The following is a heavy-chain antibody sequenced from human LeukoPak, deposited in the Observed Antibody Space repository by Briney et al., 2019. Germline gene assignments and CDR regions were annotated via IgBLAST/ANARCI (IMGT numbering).Heavy chain of an antibody. CDR1: GGSIGTIY. CDR3: ARSDTHHIHSSSWHFDY. Sequence: SETLSLTCSVSGGSIGTIYWSWIRQAPGKGLEWIGYSTYSGCSNYNLSLKSRVTISVDTSKTQFSLYLTSVTAAETAVYYCARSDTHHIHSSSWHFDYWGQGTLVTVSS. CDR2: STYSGCS. D-gene: IGHD6-13*01. V-gene: IGHV4-59*01. J-gene: IGHJ4*02.